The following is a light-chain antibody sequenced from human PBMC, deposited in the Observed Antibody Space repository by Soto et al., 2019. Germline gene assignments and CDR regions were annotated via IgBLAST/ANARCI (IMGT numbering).Light chain of an antibody. CDR2: NNN. V-gene: IGLV1-44*01. Sequence: QSVLTQPPSASGTPGQRVTISCSGSRASIGSNTVTWYQHLPGAAPKLLVYNNNQRPSGVPDRFSGSKSDTSASLAISGLQFEDEAVYYCAAWDDSLSGPVFGGETKLTVL. CDR1: RASIGSNT. J-gene: IGLJ3*02. CDR3: AAWDDSLSGPV.